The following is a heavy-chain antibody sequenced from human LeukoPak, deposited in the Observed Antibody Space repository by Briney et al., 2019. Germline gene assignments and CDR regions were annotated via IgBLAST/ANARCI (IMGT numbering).Heavy chain of an antibody. CDR2: ISSSSSYI. D-gene: IGHD6-19*01. V-gene: IGHV3-21*01. CDR1: GFTFSSYS. CDR3: AKEGLITETGYSSGWYGGPGYFDL. Sequence: GGSLRLSCAASGFTFSSYSMNWVRQAPGKGLEWVSSISSSSSYIYYADPVKGRFTISRDNAKNSLYLQMNSLRAEDTAVYYCAKEGLITETGYSSGWYGGPGYFDLWGRGTLVTVSS. J-gene: IGHJ2*01.